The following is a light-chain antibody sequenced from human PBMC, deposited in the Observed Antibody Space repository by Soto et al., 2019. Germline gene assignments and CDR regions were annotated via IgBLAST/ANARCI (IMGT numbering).Light chain of an antibody. Sequence: EIVLTQSPATLSLSPGERATLSCRASQSVSSYLAWYQQKPGQAPRLLIYDASNRATGIPARFSGSGSGTDFTLPISSLEPEDFAXXYCXQXSNWPPVTFGGGTKVEIK. CDR1: QSVSSY. V-gene: IGKV3-11*01. CDR3: XQXSNWPPVT. CDR2: DAS. J-gene: IGKJ4*01.